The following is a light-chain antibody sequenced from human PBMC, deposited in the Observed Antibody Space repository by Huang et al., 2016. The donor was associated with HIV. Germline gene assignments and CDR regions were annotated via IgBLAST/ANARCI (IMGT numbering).Light chain of an antibody. J-gene: IGKJ2*01. CDR1: QSLGRF. CDR3: QQRGSWPRT. V-gene: IGKV3-11*01. Sequence: EIVLTQSPATLSLSPGERATLSCRASQSLGRFLACYQQTPGQAPRLRTFGASDRSAGSPARFAGSGSGTDFTLTINNLEPEDFAVYYCQQRGSWPRTFGQGTKLDIK. CDR2: GAS.